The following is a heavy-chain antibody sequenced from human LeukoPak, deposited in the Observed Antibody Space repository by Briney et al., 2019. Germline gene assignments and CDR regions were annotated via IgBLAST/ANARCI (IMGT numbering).Heavy chain of an antibody. CDR3: ARGRITMT. J-gene: IGHJ4*02. CDR1: GFTFSSSW. V-gene: IGHV3-7*01. D-gene: IGHD3-22*01. Sequence: GESLRLSCATSGFTFSSSWMTWVRQAPGKGLEWLANIKEDGSEKYYVDSVKGRFTISRDNAKNSLYLQMNSLRAEDTAVYYCARGRITMTWGQGTVVTVSS. CDR2: IKEDGSEK.